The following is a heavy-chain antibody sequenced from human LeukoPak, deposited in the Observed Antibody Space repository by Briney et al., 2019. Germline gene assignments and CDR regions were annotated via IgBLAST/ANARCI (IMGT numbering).Heavy chain of an antibody. CDR3: ARGGGRGLDSSGDPIDY. CDR1: GFTFSSYS. V-gene: IGHV3-7*01. D-gene: IGHD6-19*01. J-gene: IGHJ4*02. CDR2: IKQDGSEK. Sequence: GGSLRLSCAASGFTFSSYSMNWVRQAPGKGLEWVANIKQDGSEKYYVDSVKGRFTISRDNAKNSLYLQMNSLRAEDTAVYYCARGGGRGLDSSGDPIDYWGQGTLVTVSS.